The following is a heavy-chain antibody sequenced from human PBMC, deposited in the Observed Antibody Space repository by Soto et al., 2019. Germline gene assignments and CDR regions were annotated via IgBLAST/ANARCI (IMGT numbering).Heavy chain of an antibody. CDR1: VLILYPYS. Sequence: PWGSLRLSCALSVLILYPYSMYALRQAPGKGLEWVASISPSGAYMYYGDSLKGRFTVSRDNAKNSLYWQMDSLRADDTAIYYCARFGLDTFDCWGQGTLVTVSS. V-gene: IGHV3-21*01. D-gene: IGHD3-3*01. J-gene: IGHJ4*02. CDR3: ARFGLDTFDC. CDR2: ISPSGAYM.